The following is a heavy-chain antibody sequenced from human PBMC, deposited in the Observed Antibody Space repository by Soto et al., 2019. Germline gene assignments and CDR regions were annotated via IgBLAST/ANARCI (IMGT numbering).Heavy chain of an antibody. Sequence: QVQLQESGPGLVTPSQTLSLTCTVSGGSISSGNYYWSGIRQHPGKGLEWIGYIYYSGSPYYNPSLKSRVTISVDTSKNQFSLKLSSVTAADTAVYYCARDSATVTTSTFDYWGQGTLVTVSS. CDR3: ARDSATVTTSTFDY. CDR1: GGSISSGNYY. D-gene: IGHD4-17*01. V-gene: IGHV4-31*03. CDR2: IYYSGSP. J-gene: IGHJ4*02.